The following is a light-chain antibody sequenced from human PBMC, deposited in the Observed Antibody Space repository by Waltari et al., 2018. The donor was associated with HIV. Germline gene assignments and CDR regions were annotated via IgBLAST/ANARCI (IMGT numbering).Light chain of an antibody. CDR3: ATWEDSLNGVV. Sequence: QSVLTQPPSASGTPGQRFTISCSGSSSNIGSNTFNWYQHLPGQAPKVLIYGNKQRASDVPVRFSGSNSGNSGSPAISGLQSEDAADYHCATWEDSLNGVVFGGGTKLTV. J-gene: IGLJ2*01. CDR2: GNK. V-gene: IGLV1-44*01. CDR1: SSNIGSNT.